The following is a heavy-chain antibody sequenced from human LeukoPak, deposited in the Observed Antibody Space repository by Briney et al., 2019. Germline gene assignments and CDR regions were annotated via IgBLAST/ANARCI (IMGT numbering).Heavy chain of an antibody. D-gene: IGHD3-22*01. CDR2: ISYDGSNK. Sequence: GGSLRLSCAASGFTFSSYGMHWVRQAPGKGLEWVAVISYDGSNKYYADSVKGRFTISRDNSKNTLYLQMNSLRAEDTAVYYCAKKGYYDSSGYGDYWGQGTLVTVSS. J-gene: IGHJ4*02. V-gene: IGHV3-30*18. CDR1: GFTFSSYG. CDR3: AKKGYYDSSGYGDY.